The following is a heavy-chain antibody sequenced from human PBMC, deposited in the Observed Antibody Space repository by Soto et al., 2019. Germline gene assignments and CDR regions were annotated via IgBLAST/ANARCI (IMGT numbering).Heavy chain of an antibody. CDR1: GFSVISNY. CDR2: IYSGGDT. CDR3: ARDPFSQYSHDTNVFQR. V-gene: IGHV3-53*01. D-gene: IGHD2-8*01. Sequence: PGGSLRLSCAASGFSVISNYMNWVRQAPGKGLEWVSVIYSGGDTHYTDSVKGRFTVSRDNSENTVFLEMKSLRAEDTAIYYCARDPFSQYSHDTNVFQRWGLGTPVTVSS. J-gene: IGHJ4*02.